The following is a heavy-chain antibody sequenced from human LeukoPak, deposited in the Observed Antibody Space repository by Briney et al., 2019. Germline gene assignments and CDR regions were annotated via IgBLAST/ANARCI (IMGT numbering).Heavy chain of an antibody. CDR1: GITLNNYG. Sequence: AGGSLRLSCAVSGITLNNYGMTWVRQAPGKGLERVSSISSSSSYIYYADSVKGRFTISRDNAKNSLYLQMNSLRAEDTAVYYCARKSYDILTGYSYYYGMDVWGQGTTVTVSS. CDR3: ARKSYDILTGYSYYYGMDV. J-gene: IGHJ6*02. D-gene: IGHD3-9*01. V-gene: IGHV3-21*01. CDR2: ISSSSSYI.